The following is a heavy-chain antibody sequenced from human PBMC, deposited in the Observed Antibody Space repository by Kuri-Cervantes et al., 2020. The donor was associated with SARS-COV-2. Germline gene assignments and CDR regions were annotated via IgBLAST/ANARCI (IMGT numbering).Heavy chain of an antibody. J-gene: IGHJ5*02. CDR2: IYWDDDK. V-gene: IGHV2-5*02. D-gene: IGHD4-11*01. CDR3: ARTHDYSNYEGWFDP. CDR1: GFSLSTSGVG. Sequence: SGPTLVKPTQTLTLTCTFSGFSLSTSGVGVGWIRQPPGKALEWLALIYWDDDKRYSPSLKSRLTITKDTSKNQVVLTMTNMDPVDTATYYCARTHDYSNYEGWFDPWGQGTLVTVSS.